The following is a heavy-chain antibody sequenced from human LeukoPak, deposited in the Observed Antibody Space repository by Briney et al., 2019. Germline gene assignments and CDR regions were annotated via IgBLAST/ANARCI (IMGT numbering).Heavy chain of an antibody. CDR2: ISNSGTN. J-gene: IGHJ1*01. V-gene: IGHV4-59*01. CDR1: GSSITSYY. D-gene: IGHD3-10*01. CDR3: AGAALTNQYTSGAFHR. Sequence: SETLSLTCAVSGSSITSYYWSWIRQPPGKGLEWIGDISNSGTNNYNPSLKSRVTISVDKSKKQVSLRLKSLTAADTAVYFCAGAALTNQYTSGAFHRWGQGTLVTVSS.